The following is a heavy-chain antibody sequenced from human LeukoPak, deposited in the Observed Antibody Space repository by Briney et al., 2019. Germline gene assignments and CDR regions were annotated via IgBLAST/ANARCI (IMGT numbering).Heavy chain of an antibody. V-gene: IGHV4-59*01. D-gene: IGHD2-2*02. J-gene: IGHJ6*03. CDR3: ARVVVPAAIRLTGGYYYMDV. Sequence: SETLSLTCTVSGGSISSYYWSWIRQPPGKGLEWIGYIYYSGSTNYNPSLKSRVTISVDTSKNQFSLKLSSVTAADTAVYYCARVVVPAAIRLTGGYYYMDVWGKGTTVTVSS. CDR2: IYYSGST. CDR1: GGSISSYY.